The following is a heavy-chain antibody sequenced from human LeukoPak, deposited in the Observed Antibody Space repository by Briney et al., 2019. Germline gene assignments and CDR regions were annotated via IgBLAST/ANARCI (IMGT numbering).Heavy chain of an antibody. Sequence: KSSETLSLTCAVYGGSFSGYYWSWIRQPPGKGLEWIGEINHSGSTNYNPSLKSRVTISVDTSKNQFSLKLSSVTAADTAVYYCARGPGWYQLLYGMDVWGQGTTVTVSS. J-gene: IGHJ6*02. CDR2: INHSGST. CDR1: GGSFSGYY. V-gene: IGHV4-34*01. CDR3: ARGPGWYQLLYGMDV. D-gene: IGHD2-2*01.